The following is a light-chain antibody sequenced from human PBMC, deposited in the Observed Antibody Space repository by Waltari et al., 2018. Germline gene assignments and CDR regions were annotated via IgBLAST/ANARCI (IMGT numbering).Light chain of an antibody. CDR2: AAS. CDR1: QSVSNNY. CDR3: QQRSNWPLT. Sequence: EIVLTQSPGTLSLSPGERATLSCRASQSVSNNYLAWYQQKPGQAPRLLISAASSRATGIPDRFSGSGSGTDFTLAISRLEPEDFAVYYCQQRSNWPLTFGGGTKLEIK. V-gene: IGKV3D-20*02. J-gene: IGKJ4*01.